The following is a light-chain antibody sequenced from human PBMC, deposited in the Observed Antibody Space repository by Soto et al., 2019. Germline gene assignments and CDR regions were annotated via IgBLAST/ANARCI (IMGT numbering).Light chain of an antibody. J-gene: IGLJ1*01. Sequence: QSALTQPASVSGSHGQSIAISCTGSRSDVGGYNYVSWYQQPPAKAPILFISAVTNRPSVVSDRFSGSKSGNTASLTISALQAEDVADYYCSSFTSIFTLVFGTGTKGTVL. CDR2: AVT. V-gene: IGLV2-14*01. CDR1: RSDVGGYNY. CDR3: SSFTSIFTLV.